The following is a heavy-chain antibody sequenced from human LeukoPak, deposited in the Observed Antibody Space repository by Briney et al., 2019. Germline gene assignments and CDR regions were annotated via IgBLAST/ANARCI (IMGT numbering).Heavy chain of an antibody. CDR2: ISGTGGTI. CDR3: AGDPSGQLLEG. CDR1: GFLFSIYD. J-gene: IGHJ4*02. V-gene: IGHV3-48*03. Sequence: GGSQRLSCTASGFLFSIYDTNGVRQAPGKGLEWISYISGTGGTIYYADSVKGRFTISRDDAKYSLYLQMNNLRAEDTAIYYCAGDPSGQLLEGWGQGTLVTVSS. D-gene: IGHD6-6*01.